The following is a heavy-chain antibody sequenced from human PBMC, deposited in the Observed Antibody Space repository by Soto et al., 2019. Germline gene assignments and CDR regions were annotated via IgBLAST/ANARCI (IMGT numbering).Heavy chain of an antibody. CDR1: GDSISSGDHY. J-gene: IGHJ4*02. CDR2: IYYRGNT. V-gene: IGHV4-30-4*01. CDR3: ARSMGRNYIDS. D-gene: IGHD2-15*01. Sequence: QVQLQESGPGLVQPSDTLSLTCNISGDSISSGDHYWAWIRQSPGKGLDWIGYIYYRGNTYYNPSLNSRVSISVDTSKKQFSLKLSSVIAADTAVYYCARSMGRNYIDSWGQGTLVTVSS.